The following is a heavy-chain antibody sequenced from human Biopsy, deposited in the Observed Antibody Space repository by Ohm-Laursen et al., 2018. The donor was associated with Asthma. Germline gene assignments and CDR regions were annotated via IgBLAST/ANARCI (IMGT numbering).Heavy chain of an antibody. CDR1: GFAVSRDH. D-gene: IGHD3-22*01. V-gene: IGHV3-53*01. Sequence: SLRLSCTASGFAVSRDHMFWVRQAPGKGLEWVSVIYSGGTSHTADSVRGRFTISRDYSKNTLYPQMHSLRAEDTAVYYRARGDSSNWSHYYFDYWGQGTLVTVSS. CDR3: ARGDSSNWSHYYFDY. CDR2: IYSGGTS. J-gene: IGHJ4*02.